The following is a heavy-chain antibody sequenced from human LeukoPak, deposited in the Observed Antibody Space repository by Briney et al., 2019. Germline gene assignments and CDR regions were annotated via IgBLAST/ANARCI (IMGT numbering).Heavy chain of an antibody. V-gene: IGHV3-33*06. Sequence: PGRSLRLSCAASGFTFSSYGMHWVRQAPGKGLEWVAVIWYDGSNKYYADSVKGRFTISRDNYKNTLYLQMNSLRAEDTAVYYCAKEGLRKLDYWGQGTLVTVSS. J-gene: IGHJ4*02. CDR2: IWYDGSNK. CDR1: GFTFSSYG. D-gene: IGHD3-16*01. CDR3: AKEGLRKLDY.